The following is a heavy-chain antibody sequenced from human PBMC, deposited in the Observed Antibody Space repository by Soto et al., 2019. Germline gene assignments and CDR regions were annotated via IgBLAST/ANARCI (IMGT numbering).Heavy chain of an antibody. CDR1: GFTFSSYA. J-gene: IGHJ4*02. CDR2: ISYDGTNK. Sequence: GGSLRLSCAASGFTFSSYAIHWVRQAPGKGLEWVAVISYDGTNKYYADSVKGRFTISRDNSKNTLYLQMNSLRDEDTAVYYCAPTGENYYDSSFYFDSWGQGTLVTVSS. V-gene: IGHV3-30*03. D-gene: IGHD3-22*01. CDR3: APTGENYYDSSFYFDS.